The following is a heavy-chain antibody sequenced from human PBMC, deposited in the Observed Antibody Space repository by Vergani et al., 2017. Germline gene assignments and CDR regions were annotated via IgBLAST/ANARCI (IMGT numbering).Heavy chain of an antibody. CDR3: AKEWGYYGSGTFDY. Sequence: EVQMVESGGGLVKPGGSLRLSCVASGFTFSHYSMNWVRQAPGKGLEWVSAISGSGGSTYYADSVKGRFTISRDNSKNTLYLQMNSLRAEDTAVYYCAKEWGYYGSGTFDYWGQGTLVTVSS. V-gene: IGHV3-23*04. J-gene: IGHJ4*02. CDR1: GFTFSHYS. D-gene: IGHD3-10*01. CDR2: ISGSGGST.